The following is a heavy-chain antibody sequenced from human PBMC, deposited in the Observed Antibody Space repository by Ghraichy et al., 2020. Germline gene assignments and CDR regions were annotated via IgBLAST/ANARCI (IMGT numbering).Heavy chain of an antibody. D-gene: IGHD6-19*01. Sequence: SETLSLTCAVYGGSFSGYYWSWIRQPPGKGLEWIGEINHSGSTNYNPSLKSRVTISVDTSKNQFSLQLSSVTAADTAVYYCARRSSGWYMAHRPWGQGTLVTVSS. V-gene: IGHV4-34*01. CDR3: ARRSSGWYMAHRP. CDR1: GGSFSGYY. J-gene: IGHJ4*02. CDR2: INHSGST.